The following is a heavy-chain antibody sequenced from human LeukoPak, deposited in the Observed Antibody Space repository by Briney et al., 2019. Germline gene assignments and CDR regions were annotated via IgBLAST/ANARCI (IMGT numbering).Heavy chain of an antibody. CDR2: IYYSGST. CDR3: ARGHLWAGFDS. CDR1: GGSISSYY. Sequence: SESLSLTCTVSGGSISSYYGSWIRQPPGKGLEWIGYIYYSGSTNYNPSLKSRVTISVDTSKNQFSLKLSSVTAADTAVYYCARGHLWAGFDSSGQGTLGIISS. D-gene: IGHD6-19*01. J-gene: IGHJ5*01. V-gene: IGHV4-59*01.